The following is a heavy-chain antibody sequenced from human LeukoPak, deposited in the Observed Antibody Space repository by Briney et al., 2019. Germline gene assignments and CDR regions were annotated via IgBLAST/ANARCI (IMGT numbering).Heavy chain of an antibody. CDR3: AREDY. J-gene: IGHJ4*02. V-gene: IGHV4-61*01. CDR1: GGSVSSGSYY. Sequence: SETLSLACTVSGGSVSSGSYYWSWIRQPPGKGLEWIGYIYYSGSTNYNPSPKSRVTISVDTSKNQFSLKLSSVTAADTAVYYCAREDYWGQGTLVTVSS. CDR2: IYYSGST.